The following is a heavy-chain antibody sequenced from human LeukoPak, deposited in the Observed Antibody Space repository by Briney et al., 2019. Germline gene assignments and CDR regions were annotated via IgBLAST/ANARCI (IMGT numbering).Heavy chain of an antibody. D-gene: IGHD6-6*01. Sequence: GESLKISCKGSGYSFTSYWIGWVRQMPGKGLEGMGIIYPGDSDTRYSPSFQGQVTISADKSISTAYLQWSSLKASDTAMYYCARPAGLVRGLDAFDIWGQGTMVTVSS. CDR1: GYSFTSYW. V-gene: IGHV5-51*01. CDR3: ARPAGLVRGLDAFDI. J-gene: IGHJ3*02. CDR2: IYPGDSDT.